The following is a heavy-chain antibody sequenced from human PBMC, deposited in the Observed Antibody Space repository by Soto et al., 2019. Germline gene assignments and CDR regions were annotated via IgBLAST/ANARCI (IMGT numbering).Heavy chain of an antibody. CDR1: GFTFSNYV. D-gene: IGHD2-15*01. J-gene: IGHJ6*02. CDR3: ARAGCDGGSCYTLVGLRYGMDV. CDR2: ISYDGNTK. V-gene: IGHV3-30-3*01. Sequence: QVQLVESGGGVVQPGRSLRLSCAASGFTFSNYVMYWVRQAPGKGLEWVAVISYDGNTKYYADSVKGRFTISRDNSKNTLYLQMNSLRGEDTAVYYCARAGCDGGSCYTLVGLRYGMDVWGQGTTVTVSS.